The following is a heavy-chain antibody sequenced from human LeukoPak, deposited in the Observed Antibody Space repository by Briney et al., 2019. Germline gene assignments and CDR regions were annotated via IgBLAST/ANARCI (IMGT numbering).Heavy chain of an antibody. J-gene: IGHJ4*02. CDR3: ARGKYDYGDIYYFDY. Sequence: GGPLRLSCAASGFTVSSNYMSWVRQAPGKGLEWVSVIYSGGSTYYADSVKGRFTISRDNSKNTLYLQMNSLRAEDTAVYYCARGKYDYGDIYYFDYWGQGTLVTVSS. D-gene: IGHD4-17*01. CDR2: IYSGGST. V-gene: IGHV3-53*01. CDR1: GFTVSSNY.